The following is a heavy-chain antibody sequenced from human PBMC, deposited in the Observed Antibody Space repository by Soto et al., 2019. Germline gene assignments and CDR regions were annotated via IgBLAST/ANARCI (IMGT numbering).Heavy chain of an antibody. V-gene: IGHV3-30*18. CDR3: AKDSSATMVRGVRPPFDY. J-gene: IGHJ4*02. CDR1: GFTFSSYG. Sequence: QVQLVESGGGVVQPGRSLRLSCAASGFTFSSYGMHWVRQAPGKGLEWVAVISYDGSNKYYADSVKGRFTISRDNSKNMLYLQMNSLRAEDTAVYYCAKDSSATMVRGVRPPFDYWGQGTLVTVSS. CDR2: ISYDGSNK. D-gene: IGHD3-10*01.